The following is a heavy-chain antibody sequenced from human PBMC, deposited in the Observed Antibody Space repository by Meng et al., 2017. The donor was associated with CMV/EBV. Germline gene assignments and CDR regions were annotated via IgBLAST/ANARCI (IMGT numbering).Heavy chain of an antibody. CDR3: ARGRYDFWSGYYTKGGRYYYYGMDV. CDR2: IIPILGIA. J-gene: IGHJ6*02. CDR1: GGTFSSYA. V-gene: IGHV1-69*10. D-gene: IGHD3-3*01. Sequence: SVKVSCKASGGTFSSYAISWVRQAPGQGLEWMGEIIPILGIANYAQKFQGRVTITADKSTSTAYMELSSLRSEDTAVYYCARGRYDFWSGYYTKGGRYYYYGMDVWGQGTTVTVSS.